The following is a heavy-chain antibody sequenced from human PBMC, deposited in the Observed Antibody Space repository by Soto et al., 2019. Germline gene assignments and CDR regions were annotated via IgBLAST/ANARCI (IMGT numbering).Heavy chain of an antibody. Sequence: QVQLVESGGGVVQPGRSLRLSCAASGFTFSSYAMHWVRQAPGKGLEWVAVISYDGSNKYYADSVKGRFTISRDNSKNTLYLQMNSLSAEDTAVYYCARDLWGLVVAAAGRVDYWGQGTLVTVSS. CDR2: ISYDGSNK. CDR3: ARDLWGLVVAAAGRVDY. J-gene: IGHJ4*02. D-gene: IGHD6-13*01. V-gene: IGHV3-30-3*01. CDR1: GFTFSSYA.